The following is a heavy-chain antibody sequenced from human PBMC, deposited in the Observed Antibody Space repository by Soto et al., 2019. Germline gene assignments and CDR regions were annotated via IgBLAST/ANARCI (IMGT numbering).Heavy chain of an antibody. D-gene: IGHD6-13*01. V-gene: IGHV1-18*01. CDR1: GYTFTSYG. Sequence: ASVKVSCKASGYTFTSYGISWVRQAPGQGLEWMGWISAYNGNTNYAQKLQGRVTMTTDTSTSTAYMELRSLRSDDTVVYYFPRGHQLVPEVLYYFDYWGQGTLVTVSS. CDR3: PRGHQLVPEVLYYFDY. J-gene: IGHJ4*02. CDR2: ISAYNGNT.